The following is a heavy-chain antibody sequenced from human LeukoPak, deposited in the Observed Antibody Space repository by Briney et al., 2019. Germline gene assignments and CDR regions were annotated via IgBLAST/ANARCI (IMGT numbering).Heavy chain of an antibody. CDR2: ITPILGIA. J-gene: IGHJ5*02. V-gene: IGHV1-69*04. Sequence: GASVKVSCKASGGTFSSYAISWVRQAPGQGLEWMGRITPILGIANYAQKFQGRVTITADKSTSTAYMELSSLRSEDTAVYYCARDPLADRYSSGWVPWGQGTLVTVSS. CDR3: ARDPLADRYSSGWVP. CDR1: GGTFSSYA. D-gene: IGHD6-19*01.